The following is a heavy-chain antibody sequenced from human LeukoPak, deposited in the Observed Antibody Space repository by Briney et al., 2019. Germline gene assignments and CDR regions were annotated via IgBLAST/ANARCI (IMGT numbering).Heavy chain of an antibody. V-gene: IGHV3-21*01. CDR3: ARDRSSWLFDY. Sequence: GGSLRLSCAASGFTFSSYSMNWVCQAPGKGLEWVSSISSSSSYIYYADSVKGRFTISRDNAKNSLYLQMNSLRAEDTAVYYCARDRSSWLFDYWGQGTLVTVSS. CDR1: GFTFSSYS. D-gene: IGHD6-13*01. CDR2: ISSSSSYI. J-gene: IGHJ4*02.